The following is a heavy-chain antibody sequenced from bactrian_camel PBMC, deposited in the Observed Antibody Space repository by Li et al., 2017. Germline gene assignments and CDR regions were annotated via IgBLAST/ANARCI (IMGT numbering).Heavy chain of an antibody. J-gene: IGHJ7*01. CDR2: IDSDGST. CDR1: GWRYSAYL. D-gene: IGHD2*01. Sequence: HVQLRESGGGSVQAGGSLRLSCEVSGWRYSAYLMAWFRQRPGNEREGVAAIDSDGSTTYADSVKGRFTISSDNANHTLYLQMDSLKPEDTGMYYCAAALKSGGYCHVPPLTYHAMDYWGKGTQVTVS. V-gene: IGHV3S53*01.